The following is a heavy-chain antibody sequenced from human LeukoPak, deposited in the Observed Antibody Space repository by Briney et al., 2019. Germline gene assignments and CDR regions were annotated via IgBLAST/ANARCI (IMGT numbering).Heavy chain of an antibody. CDR2: IYYSGST. CDR3: ARGGARYYYYMDV. CDR1: GGSISSGGYD. D-gene: IGHD6-6*01. Sequence: SEILSLTCTVSGGSISSGGYDWGWLRQQPGKGLERIVYIYYSGSTYYNPSLKSRVTISIDTSKNQFSLKLSSVTAADTAVYYCARGGARYYYYMDVWGKGTTVTVSS. J-gene: IGHJ6*03. V-gene: IGHV4-31*03.